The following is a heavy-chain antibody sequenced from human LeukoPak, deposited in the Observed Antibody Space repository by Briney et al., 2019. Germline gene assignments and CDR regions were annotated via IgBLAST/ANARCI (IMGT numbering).Heavy chain of an antibody. Sequence: VASVKVSCKASGGTFSSYAINWVRQAPGQGLEWMGRIIPILGIANYAQKFHDRVTITADKSTSTAYMELSSLRSEDTAVYYCARDDGYDSSGYPQYYFDYWGQGTLVPVSS. CDR1: GGTFSSYA. D-gene: IGHD3-22*01. V-gene: IGHV1-69*04. J-gene: IGHJ4*02. CDR3: ARDDGYDSSGYPQYYFDY. CDR2: IIPILGIA.